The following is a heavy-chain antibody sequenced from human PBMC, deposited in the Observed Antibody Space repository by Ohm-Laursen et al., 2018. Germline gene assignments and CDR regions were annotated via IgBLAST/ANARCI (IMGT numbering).Heavy chain of an antibody. V-gene: IGHV4-31*03. J-gene: IGHJ6*02. CDR1: GGSISSGDYY. Sequence: SQTLSLTCPVSGGSISSGDYYWSWIRQHPGKGLEWIGYIYYSGNTNYNPSLKSRVTISVDTSKNQFSLKLSSVTAADTAVYYCARHTAPYYYYGMDVWGQGTTVTVSS. CDR2: IYYSGNT. CDR3: ARHTAPYYYYGMDV.